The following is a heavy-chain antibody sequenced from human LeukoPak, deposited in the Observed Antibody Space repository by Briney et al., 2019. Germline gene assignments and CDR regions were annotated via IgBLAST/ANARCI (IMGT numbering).Heavy chain of an antibody. CDR2: ISYDGSNK. CDR3: AKDGGGSGYN. Sequence: GRSLRLSCAASGFTFSSYGMHWVRQAPGKGLEWVAVISYDGSNKYYADSVKGRFTISRGNSKNTLYLQMNSLRAEDTAVYYCAKDGGGSGYNWGQGTLVTVSS. CDR1: GFTFSSYG. V-gene: IGHV3-30*18. J-gene: IGHJ4*02. D-gene: IGHD3-22*01.